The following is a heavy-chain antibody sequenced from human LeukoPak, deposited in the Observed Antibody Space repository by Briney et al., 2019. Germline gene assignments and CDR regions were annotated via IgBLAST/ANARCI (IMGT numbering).Heavy chain of an antibody. V-gene: IGHV3-30*03. J-gene: IGHJ6*02. CDR1: GFTFSSYG. Sequence: GRSLRLSCAASGFTFSSYGMHWVRQAPGKGLEWVAVISYDGSNKYYADSVKGRFAIPRDNSKNILFLHLNSLRAEDTALYYCARDLHYYVAMDVWGQGTTVTVSS. D-gene: IGHD3-10*02. CDR3: ARDLHYYVAMDV. CDR2: ISYDGSNK.